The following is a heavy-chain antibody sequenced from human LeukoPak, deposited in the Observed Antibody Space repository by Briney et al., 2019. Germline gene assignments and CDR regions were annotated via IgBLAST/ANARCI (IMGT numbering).Heavy chain of an antibody. V-gene: IGHV1-69*01. CDR1: GGTFSSYA. CDR2: IIPIFDTA. J-gene: IGHJ6*02. Sequence: SVKVSCKASGGTFSSYAISWVRQAPGQGLEWMGEIIPIFDTADYAQKFQGRVTITADESTSTAYMELSSLRSEDTAVFYCARISLGAIWGYYYGMDVWGQGTTVTVSS. D-gene: IGHD1-26*01. CDR3: ARISLGAIWGYYYGMDV.